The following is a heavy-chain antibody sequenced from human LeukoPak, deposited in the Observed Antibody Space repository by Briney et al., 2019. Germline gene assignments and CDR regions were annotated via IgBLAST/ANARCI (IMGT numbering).Heavy chain of an antibody. D-gene: IGHD1-1*01. CDR1: GFTFNRSW. V-gene: IGHV3-7*01. CDR2: MDPSGSQK. J-gene: IGHJ4*02. Sequence: GGSLRLSCAASGFTFNRSWMNWVSQAPGKGLEWVANMDPSGSQKSYVDSVKGRFTISKDNPGTSLYLEMYSLRAEDTAIYYCAIWTSGNYWGQGTLVTVSS. CDR3: AIWTSGNY.